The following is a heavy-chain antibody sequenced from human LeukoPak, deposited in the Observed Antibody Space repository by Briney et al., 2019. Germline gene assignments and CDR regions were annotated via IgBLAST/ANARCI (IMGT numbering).Heavy chain of an antibody. CDR3: ARDCWDYGSGSYCGIDY. Sequence: PGGSLRLSCAASGFTFSSYNVNWVRQAPGKGLEWVSSITSSSNYIYYADSVKGRFTISRDNAKNSLYLQMNSLRAEDTTVYYCARDCWDYGSGSYCGIDYWGQGTLVTVSS. D-gene: IGHD3-10*01. CDR1: GFTFSSYN. J-gene: IGHJ4*02. V-gene: IGHV3-21*03. CDR2: ITSSSNYI.